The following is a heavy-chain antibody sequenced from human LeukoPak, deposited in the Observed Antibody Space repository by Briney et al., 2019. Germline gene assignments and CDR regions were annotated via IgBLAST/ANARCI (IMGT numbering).Heavy chain of an antibody. CDR3: ARDQGALNS. D-gene: IGHD3-16*01. V-gene: IGHV6-1*01. Sequence: SQTLSLTCAISGDSVSSNSAAWNWLRQSPSRGLQWLGRTYYRSNWYHDYAVSVRSRITINPDTSRKLFSLRLNSVTPEDTALYYCARDQGALNSWGQGTLVTVSS. J-gene: IGHJ4*02. CDR1: GDSVSSNSAA. CDR2: TYYRSNWYH.